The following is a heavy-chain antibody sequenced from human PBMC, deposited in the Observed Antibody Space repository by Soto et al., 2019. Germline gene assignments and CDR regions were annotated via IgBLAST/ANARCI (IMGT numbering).Heavy chain of an antibody. Sequence: QVQLVQSGAEVKKPGSSVKVSCKASGGTFSSYTISWVRQAPGQGLEWMGRFVPILGLAHYAQKFQGRVTITADKSTSTAYMELSSLRSDDTAVYYCARDVGSGVDPWGQGTLVTGSS. CDR2: FVPILGLA. J-gene: IGHJ5*02. CDR1: GGTFSSYT. V-gene: IGHV1-69*08. CDR3: ARDVGSGVDP. D-gene: IGHD3-10*01.